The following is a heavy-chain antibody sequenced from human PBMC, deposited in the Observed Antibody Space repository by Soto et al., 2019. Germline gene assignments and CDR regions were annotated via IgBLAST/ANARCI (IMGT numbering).Heavy chain of an antibody. CDR2: INSDGSST. D-gene: IGHD2-21*02. CDR1: GFTFSSYW. J-gene: IGHJ5*02. V-gene: IGHV3-74*01. CDR3: ARGYCGGDCLSP. Sequence: XXSLRLSFAASGFTFSSYWMHWVRQAPGKGLVWVSRINSDGSSTSYADSVKGRFTISRDNAKNTLYLQMNSMRAEDTAVYYCARGYCGGDCLSPWGQGTLVTVSS.